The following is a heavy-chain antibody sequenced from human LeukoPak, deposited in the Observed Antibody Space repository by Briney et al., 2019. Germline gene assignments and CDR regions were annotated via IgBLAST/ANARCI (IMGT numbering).Heavy chain of an antibody. CDR3: ARVDTYDYYDSSGSPKRAFDY. CDR2: IYHSGST. D-gene: IGHD3-22*01. CDR1: GYSISSGYY. V-gene: IGHV4-38-2*01. J-gene: IGHJ4*02. Sequence: PSETLSLTCAVSGYSISSGYYWGWIRQPPGKGLEWIGSIYHSGSTYYNPSLKSRVTISVDTSKNQFSLKLSPVTAADTAVYYCARVDTYDYYDSSGSPKRAFDYWGQGTLVTVSS.